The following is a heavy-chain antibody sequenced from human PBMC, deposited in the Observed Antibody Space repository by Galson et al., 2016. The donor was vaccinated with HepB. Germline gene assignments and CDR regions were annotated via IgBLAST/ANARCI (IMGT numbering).Heavy chain of an antibody. D-gene: IGHD6-19*01. CDR2: INHSGRI. CDR3: ARGYLFSTGWYY. CDR1: GGSLSGYS. J-gene: IGHJ4*02. Sequence: SETLSLTCAVSGGSLSGYSWSWIRQPPGKGLEWIGEINHSGRIKYNPSLKRRVTISGDTSKSQFSLNLRSVTTADTALYYCARGYLFSTGWYYWGQGTLVTVSS. V-gene: IGHV4-34*01.